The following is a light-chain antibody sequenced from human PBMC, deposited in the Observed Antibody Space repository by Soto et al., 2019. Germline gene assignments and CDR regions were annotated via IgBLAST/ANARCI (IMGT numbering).Light chain of an antibody. CDR1: SSDVGIYNL. CDR3: CSYAGSSTHVV. J-gene: IGLJ2*01. V-gene: IGLV2-23*01. CDR2: EGS. Sequence: QSALTQPASVSGSPGQSITISCTGTSSDVGIYNLVYWYQQHPGKAPKLMIYEGSKRPSGVSNRFSGSKSVNTASLTISGLQAEDEADYYCCSYAGSSTHVVFGGGTKLTVL.